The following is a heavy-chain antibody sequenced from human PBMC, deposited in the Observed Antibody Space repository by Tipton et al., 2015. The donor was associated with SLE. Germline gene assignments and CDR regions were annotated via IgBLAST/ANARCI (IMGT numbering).Heavy chain of an antibody. V-gene: IGHV4-61*08. CDR1: GGSISSGDYY. D-gene: IGHD5-24*01. CDR2: IYYSGST. CDR3: ARDSRRDGFDY. J-gene: IGHJ4*02. Sequence: TLSLTCTVSGGSISSGDYYWSWIRQPPGKGLEWIGYIYYSGSTNYNPSLKSRVTISVDTSKNHFSLKLSSVTAADTAVYYCARDSRRDGFDYWGQGTLVTVSS.